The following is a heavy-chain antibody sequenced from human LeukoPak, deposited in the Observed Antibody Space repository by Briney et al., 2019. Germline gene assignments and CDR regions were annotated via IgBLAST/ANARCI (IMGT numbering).Heavy chain of an antibody. CDR1: GGSISSGSYY. J-gene: IGHJ4*02. V-gene: IGHV4-61*02. Sequence: PSQTLSLTCTVSGGSISSGSYYWSWIRQPAGKGLEWIGRIYTSGSTNYNPSLKSRVTISVDTSKNQFSLKLSSVTAADTAVYYCARPGYSSSWYRKYFDYWGQGTLVTVSS. CDR3: ARPGYSSSWYRKYFDY. D-gene: IGHD6-13*01. CDR2: IYTSGST.